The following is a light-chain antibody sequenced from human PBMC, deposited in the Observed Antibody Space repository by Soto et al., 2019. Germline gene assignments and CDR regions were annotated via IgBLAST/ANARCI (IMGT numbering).Light chain of an antibody. CDR3: QSYDSSYV. CDR1: SSNIGAGYD. V-gene: IGLV1-40*01. J-gene: IGLJ1*01. CDR2: GNS. Sequence: QSVLTQPPSVSGAPGQRVTISCTGSSSNIGAGYDVHWYQQLPGTAPKLLIYGNSNRPSGVPDRFSGSKSGTSASLAITGLQAEDEADYYCQSYDSSYVFRTGTKVTVL.